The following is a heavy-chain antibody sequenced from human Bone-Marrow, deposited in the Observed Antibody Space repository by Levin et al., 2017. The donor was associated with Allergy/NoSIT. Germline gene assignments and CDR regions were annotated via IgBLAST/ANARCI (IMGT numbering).Heavy chain of an antibody. J-gene: IGHJ3*02. Sequence: ASVKVSCKTSGYTFTDHYMHWVRQAPGQGLEWMGIINSIGGSTNYAQKFQGRVTMTRDTSTSTVYMELSSLRSEDTAVYYCARETSQDSSGYYSVAFDIWGQGTMVTVSS. CDR3: ARETSQDSSGYYSVAFDI. D-gene: IGHD3-22*01. CDR1: GYTFTDHY. V-gene: IGHV1-46*01. CDR2: INSIGGST.